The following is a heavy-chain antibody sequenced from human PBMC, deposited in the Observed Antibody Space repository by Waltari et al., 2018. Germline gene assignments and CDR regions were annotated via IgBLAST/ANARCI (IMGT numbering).Heavy chain of an antibody. D-gene: IGHD3-10*01. CDR2: ISWNSVSK. Sequence: QLVQSGSEMKKPGASVKVSCKASGCRFEANSMHWVREAPGKGMEWVSGISWNSVSKGYADSVKGRFTISRDNAKNSLYLQMNSLRNEDSALYYCAKGGRALWFGEFDYWGQGTLVTVPS. CDR3: AKGGRALWFGEFDY. CDR1: GCRFEANS. J-gene: IGHJ4*02. V-gene: IGHV3-9*01.